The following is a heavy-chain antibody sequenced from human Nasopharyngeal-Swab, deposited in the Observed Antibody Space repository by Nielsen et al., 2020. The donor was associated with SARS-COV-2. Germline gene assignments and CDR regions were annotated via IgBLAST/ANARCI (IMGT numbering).Heavy chain of an antibody. D-gene: IGHD3-16*01. CDR3: TRHAEGLGY. J-gene: IGHJ4*02. Sequence: VRQAPGKGLEWVGRIRSKANSYATAYAASVKGRFTISRDDSKNTAYLQMNSLKTEDTAVYYCTRHAEGLGYWGQGTLVTVSS. CDR2: IRSKANSYAT. V-gene: IGHV3-73*01.